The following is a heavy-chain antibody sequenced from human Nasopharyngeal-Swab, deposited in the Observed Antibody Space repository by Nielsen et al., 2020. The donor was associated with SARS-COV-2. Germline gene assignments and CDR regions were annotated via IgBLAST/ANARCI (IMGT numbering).Heavy chain of an antibody. J-gene: IGHJ4*02. V-gene: IGHV3-23*01. Sequence: GESLKISCAVSGFTFSNSAMTWVRQAPVKGLEWVSAISISGYKTYYADSVRGRFTISRDNSKNTLYLQMNNLRVEDTAMYYCAKEEVPNDYWGQGTLVTVSS. CDR1: GFTFSNSA. CDR3: AKEEVPNDY. CDR2: ISISGYKT.